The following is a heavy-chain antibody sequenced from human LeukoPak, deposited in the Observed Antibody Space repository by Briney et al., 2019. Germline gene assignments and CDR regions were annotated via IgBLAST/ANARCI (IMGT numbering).Heavy chain of an antibody. D-gene: IGHD2-2*02. CDR2: INPSGGST. CDR3: AGEVNCSSTSCYIPHFDY. J-gene: IGHJ4*02. V-gene: IGHV1-46*01. CDR1: GYTFTSYY. Sequence: ASVKASCKASGYTFTSYYMHWVRQAPGQGLEWMGIINPSGGSTSYAQKFQGRVTMTRDTSTSTVYMELSSLRSEDTAVYYCAGEVNCSSTSCYIPHFDYWGQGTLVTVSS.